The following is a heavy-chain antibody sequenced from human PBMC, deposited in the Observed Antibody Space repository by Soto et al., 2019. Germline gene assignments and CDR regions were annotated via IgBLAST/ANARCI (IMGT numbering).Heavy chain of an antibody. D-gene: IGHD2-15*01. CDR3: TTDSPPLLSSVVLNY. J-gene: IGHJ4*02. CDR2: IKSKTDGGTT. CDR1: GFTFSNAW. V-gene: IGHV3-15*01. Sequence: GGSLRLSCAASGFTFSNAWMSWVRQAPGKGLEWVGRIKSKTDGGTTDYAAPVKGRFTISRDDSKNTLYLQMNSLKTEDTAVYYCTTDSPPLLSSVVLNYWGQGTLVTVSS.